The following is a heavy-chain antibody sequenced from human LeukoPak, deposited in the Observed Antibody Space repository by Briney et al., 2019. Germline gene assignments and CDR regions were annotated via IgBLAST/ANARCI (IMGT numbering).Heavy chain of an antibody. D-gene: IGHD4-17*01. CDR2: IYYSGST. CDR3: ARRPDYGDYDKAFDI. CDR1: GGSISSYY. J-gene: IGHJ3*02. V-gene: IGHV4-59*08. Sequence: PSETLSLTCTVSGGSISSYYWSWIRQPPGKGLEWIGYIYYSGSTNYNPSLKSRVTISVDTSKNQFSLKLSSVTAADTAVYYRARRPDYGDYDKAFDIWGQGTMVTVSS.